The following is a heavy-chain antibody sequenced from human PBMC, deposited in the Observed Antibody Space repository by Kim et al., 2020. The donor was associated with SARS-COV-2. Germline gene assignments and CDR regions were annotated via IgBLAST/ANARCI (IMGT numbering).Heavy chain of an antibody. V-gene: IGHV3-33*05. CDR3: AREMATIFGEYFQH. CDR1: GFTFSSYG. CDR2: ISYDGSNK. J-gene: IGHJ1*01. D-gene: IGHD3-3*01. Sequence: GGSLRLSCAASGFTFSSYGMHWVRQAPGKGLEWVAVISYDGSNKYYADSVKGRFTISRDNSKNTLYLQMNSLRAEDTAVYYCAREMATIFGEYFQHWGQG.